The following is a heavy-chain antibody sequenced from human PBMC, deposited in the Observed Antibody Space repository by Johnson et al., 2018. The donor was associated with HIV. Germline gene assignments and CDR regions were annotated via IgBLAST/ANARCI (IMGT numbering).Heavy chain of an antibody. V-gene: IGHV3-74*02. CDR3: ARGKKQWLDEVAFDI. CDR1: GFTFSTSA. CDR2: INSDGSST. J-gene: IGHJ3*02. D-gene: IGHD6-19*01. Sequence: VQLVESGGDVVQPGRSLRLSCAASGFTFSTSAMHWVRQAPGKGLVWVSRINSDGSSTSYADSVKGRFTISRDNAKNTLYLQMNSLRAEDTAVYYCARGKKQWLDEVAFDIWGQGTMVTVSS.